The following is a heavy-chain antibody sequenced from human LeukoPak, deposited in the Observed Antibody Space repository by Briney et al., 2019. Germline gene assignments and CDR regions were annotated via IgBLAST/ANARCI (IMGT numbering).Heavy chain of an antibody. CDR1: GYTLTELS. Sequence: GASVKVSCKVSGYTLTELSMHWVRQAPGKGLEWMGGFDPEDGETIYAQKFQGRVTMTEDTSTDTAYMELSSLRSEDTAVYYCATAKIQRSSVGAFDIWGQGTMVTVSS. D-gene: IGHD2-2*01. CDR2: FDPEDGET. V-gene: IGHV1-24*01. CDR3: ATAKIQRSSVGAFDI. J-gene: IGHJ3*02.